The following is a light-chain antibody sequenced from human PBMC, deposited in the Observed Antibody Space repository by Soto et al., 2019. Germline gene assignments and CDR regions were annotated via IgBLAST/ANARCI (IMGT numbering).Light chain of an antibody. J-gene: IGLJ2*01. V-gene: IGLV2-23*01. CDR2: EGT. Sequence: QSALTQPASVSGSPGQSITVSCTGTSSAVGGYSLVSWYHQNPGNAPKLVIYEGTKRPSGVSNRLSGSKSGNTASLTISELQAEDEGDYYCCSYTSSTVIFGGGTKVTVL. CDR1: SSAVGGYSL. CDR3: CSYTSSTVI.